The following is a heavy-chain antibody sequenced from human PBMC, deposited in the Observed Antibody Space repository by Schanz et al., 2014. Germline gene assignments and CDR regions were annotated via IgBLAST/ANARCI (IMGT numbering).Heavy chain of an antibody. CDR2: ISSSGSTI. V-gene: IGHV3-11*01. CDR1: GFTFSDYY. CDR3: ARVESCYDSQLYYDYYCMDV. Sequence: VHLVESGGGLVQPGGSRRLSCVSSGFTFSDYYMSWIRQAPGKGLEWVSYISSSGSTIYYADAVKGRFTISKDNAKNSLYLQMNSLRAEDTTVYYEARVESCYDSQLYYDYYCMDVWGKGTTVTVSS. D-gene: IGHD5-12*01. J-gene: IGHJ6*03.